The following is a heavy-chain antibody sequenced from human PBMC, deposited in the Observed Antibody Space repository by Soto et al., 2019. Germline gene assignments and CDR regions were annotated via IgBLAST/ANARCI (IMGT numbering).Heavy chain of an antibody. Sequence: PGGSLRLSCEASGFTFSNCAMSWVRQAPGKGLEWVSGISGTGRSTFYADSVKDRFTISRDNAQNSLYLQMNSLTSEDTAVYYCARDRSADRFVQYFQHWGPGTLVTVSS. CDR1: GFTFSNCA. CDR2: ISGTGRST. V-gene: IGHV3-23*01. J-gene: IGHJ1*01. D-gene: IGHD6-19*01. CDR3: ARDRSADRFVQYFQH.